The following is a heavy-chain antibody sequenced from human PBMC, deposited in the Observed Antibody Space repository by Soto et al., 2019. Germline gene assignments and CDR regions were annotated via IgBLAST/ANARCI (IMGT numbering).Heavy chain of an antibody. CDR3: ARLRLAPYNWFGP. D-gene: IGHD3-3*02. Sequence: PSETLSLTCTVSGGSVSRYYWSWIRQPPGKGLEWIGYIYYSGSTNYNPSLKSRVTISVDTSKNQFSLKLSSVTAADTAVYYCARLRLAPYNWFGPWGQGTLVTVSS. J-gene: IGHJ5*02. CDR1: GGSVSRYY. CDR2: IYYSGST. V-gene: IGHV4-59*08.